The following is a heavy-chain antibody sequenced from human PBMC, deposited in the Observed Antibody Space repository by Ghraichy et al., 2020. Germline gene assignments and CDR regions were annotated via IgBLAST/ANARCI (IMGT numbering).Heavy chain of an antibody. CDR2: IIPIFGTA. V-gene: IGHV1-69*13. J-gene: IGHJ3*02. CDR1: GGTFSSYA. Sequence: SVKVSCKASGGTFSSYAISWVRQAPGQGLEWMGGIIPIFGTANYAQKFQGRVTITADESTSTAYMELSSLRSEDTAVYYCARFYPTFDAFDIWGQGTMVTVSS. CDR3: ARFYPTFDAFDI. D-gene: IGHD3-16*01.